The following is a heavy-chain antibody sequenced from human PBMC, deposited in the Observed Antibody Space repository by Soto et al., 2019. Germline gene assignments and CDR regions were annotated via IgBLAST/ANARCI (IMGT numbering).Heavy chain of an antibody. Sequence: QITLKESGPTLVKPTQTLTLTCTFSGFSLTTRGVGVGWIRQPPGKALECLALIYWDDDKRYSPSLQSRLSITKDTSKNQVVLTMTNVDPVDTATYYCAHIPNYYQYAWFDPWGHGTLVSVSS. V-gene: IGHV2-5*02. CDR2: IYWDDDK. CDR3: AHIPNYYQYAWFDP. J-gene: IGHJ5*02. D-gene: IGHD3-16*01. CDR1: GFSLTTRGVG.